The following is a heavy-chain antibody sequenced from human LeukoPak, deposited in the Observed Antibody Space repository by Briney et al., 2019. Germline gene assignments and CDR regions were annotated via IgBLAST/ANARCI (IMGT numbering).Heavy chain of an antibody. V-gene: IGHV4-34*01. CDR3: ARVSFGGVIVAQDY. CDR1: GSSFSGYD. Sequence: SETLSLTCAVYGSSFSGYDWSWIRQPPGKGLEWIGEINYSGSANYSESLKSRASVSVDKSKNQFSLRLTSVTAADTAVYYCARVSFGGVIVAQDYWGQGTLVTVSS. J-gene: IGHJ4*02. D-gene: IGHD3-16*02. CDR2: INYSGSA.